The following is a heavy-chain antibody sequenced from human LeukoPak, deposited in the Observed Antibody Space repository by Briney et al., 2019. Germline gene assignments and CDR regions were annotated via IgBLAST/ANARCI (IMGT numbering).Heavy chain of an antibody. J-gene: IGHJ6*02. CDR1: GFTVSSNY. D-gene: IGHD5-12*01. Sequence: GGSLRLSCAASGFTVSSNYMSWARQAPGKGLEWVSVIYSGGSTYYADSVKGRFTISRDNSKNTLYLQMNSLRAEDTAVYYCARDMGYSGWKDVWGQGTTVTVSS. CDR3: ARDMGYSGWKDV. CDR2: IYSGGST. V-gene: IGHV3-53*01.